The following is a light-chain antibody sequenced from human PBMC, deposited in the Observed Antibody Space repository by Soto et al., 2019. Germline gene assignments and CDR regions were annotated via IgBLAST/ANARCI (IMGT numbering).Light chain of an antibody. CDR3: QHYNNWPPQFT. CDR2: GAS. CDR1: QSVSSN. Sequence: EVVMTQSPATLSVSPGERATLSCRASQSVSSNLAWYQQKVGQAPRLLMYGASVRATGVPTRFSGSGSGTVFTLTISSLQSEDFAAYFCQHYNNWPPQFTFGGGTKVDIK. J-gene: IGKJ4*01. V-gene: IGKV3-15*01.